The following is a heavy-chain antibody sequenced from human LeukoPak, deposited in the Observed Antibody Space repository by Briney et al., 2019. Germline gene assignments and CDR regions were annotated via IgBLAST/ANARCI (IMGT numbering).Heavy chain of an antibody. Sequence: RGSLRLSCAASGFTFSSYAMHWVRQAPGKGLEWVAVISYDGSNKYYADSVKGRFTISRDNSKNTLYLQMNSLRAEDTAVYYCARDIEVAEVGATGYWGQGTLVTVSS. D-gene: IGHD1-26*01. CDR3: ARDIEVAEVGATGY. J-gene: IGHJ4*02. V-gene: IGHV3-30-3*01. CDR1: GFTFSSYA. CDR2: ISYDGSNK.